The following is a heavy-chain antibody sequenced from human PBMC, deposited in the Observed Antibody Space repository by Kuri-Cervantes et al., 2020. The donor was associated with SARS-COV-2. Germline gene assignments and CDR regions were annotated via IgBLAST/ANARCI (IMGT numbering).Heavy chain of an antibody. CDR1: GGSFSGYY. J-gene: IGHJ4*02. V-gene: IGHV4-34*01. D-gene: IGHD3-10*01. CDR3: ARVGDYYGSGSVDY. CDR2: TNHSGST. Sequence: SETLSLTCAVYGGSFSGYYWSWIRQPPGKGLEWIGETNHSGSTNYNPSLKSRVTISVDTSKNQFSLKLSSVTAADTAVYYCARVGDYYGSGSVDYWGQGTLVTVSS.